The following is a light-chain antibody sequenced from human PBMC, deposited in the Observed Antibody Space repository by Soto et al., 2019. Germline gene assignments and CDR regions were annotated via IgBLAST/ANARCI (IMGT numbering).Light chain of an antibody. CDR3: QQWGSSSWT. CDR1: QSVSSTY. J-gene: IGKJ1*01. V-gene: IGKV3-20*01. Sequence: IVLTQSPGTLSLSPGERATLSCRASQSVSSTYLAWYQQKPGQAPRLLIYGASTRATGIPDRFSGSGSGTDFTLTISRLEPEDFSVYYCQQWGSSSWTFGQGTKVDI. CDR2: GAS.